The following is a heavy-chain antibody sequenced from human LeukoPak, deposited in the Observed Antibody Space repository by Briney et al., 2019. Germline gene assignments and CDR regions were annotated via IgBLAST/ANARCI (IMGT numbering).Heavy chain of an antibody. CDR2: VSYSGGP. Sequence: KSSETLSLTCTVSGDSISSYHWSWIRQPPGKGLEWIGYVSYSGGPNYNPSHKSRVTISVDTSKNQFSLKLTSVTAADTAVYYCAREYYGSSGCYNDYWGQGALVTVSS. CDR1: GDSISSYH. D-gene: IGHD3-22*01. J-gene: IGHJ4*02. CDR3: AREYYGSSGCYNDY. V-gene: IGHV4-59*01.